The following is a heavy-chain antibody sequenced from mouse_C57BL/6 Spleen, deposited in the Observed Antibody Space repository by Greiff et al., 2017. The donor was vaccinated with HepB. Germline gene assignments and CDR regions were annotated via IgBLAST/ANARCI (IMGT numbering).Heavy chain of an antibody. CDR2: IHPNSGST. J-gene: IGHJ3*01. Sequence: QVQLQQPGAELVKPGASVKLSCKASGYTFTSYWMHWVKQRPGQGLEWIGMIHPNSGSTNYNEKFKSKATLTVDKSSSTAYRQLSSLTSEDSAVYYCAREDYDGYPFAYWGQGTLVTVSA. CDR1: GYTFTSYW. CDR3: AREDYDGYPFAY. D-gene: IGHD2-3*01. V-gene: IGHV1-64*01.